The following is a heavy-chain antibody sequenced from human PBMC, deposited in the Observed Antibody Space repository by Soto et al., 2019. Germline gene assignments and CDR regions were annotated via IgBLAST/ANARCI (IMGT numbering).Heavy chain of an antibody. V-gene: IGHV4-28*01. CDR3: ARREIQGPIDY. CDR1: GYSISSSNW. Sequence: QVQLQESGPGLVKPSDTLSLTCAVSGYSISSSNWWGWIRQPPGKGLEWIGYIHYSGTTYYNPSLKSRVTMSVDTSKNQFALKLTSVTAVDTAVYYCARREIQGPIDYWGQGTLVTVSS. CDR2: IHYSGTT. J-gene: IGHJ4*02. D-gene: IGHD1-26*01.